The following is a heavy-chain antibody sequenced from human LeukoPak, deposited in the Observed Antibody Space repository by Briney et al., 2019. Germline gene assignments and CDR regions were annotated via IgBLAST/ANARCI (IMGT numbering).Heavy chain of an antibody. V-gene: IGHV4-59*01. CDR1: GDSISSYY. D-gene: IGHD4-11*01. CDR2: IYYSGST. J-gene: IGHJ6*02. Sequence: SETLSLTCTVSGDSISSYYWSWLRQPPGKGLEWIGYIYYSGSTNYNPSLKSRVTISVDTSKNQFSLKLSSVTAADTAVYYCARESADSNPYYGMDVWGQGTTVTVSS. CDR3: ARESADSNPYYGMDV.